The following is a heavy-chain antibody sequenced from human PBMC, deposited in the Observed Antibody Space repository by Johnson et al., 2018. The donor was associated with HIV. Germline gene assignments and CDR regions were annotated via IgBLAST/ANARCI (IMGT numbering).Heavy chain of an antibody. V-gene: IGHV3-66*01. CDR3: ARAGYSSGWYERAFDI. D-gene: IGHD6-19*01. CDR1: GFTFSDYN. CDR2: IYSGGST. Sequence: VQLVESGGGLVKPGGSLRLSCAASGFTFSDYNMSWIRQAPGKGLEWVSVIYSGGSTYYADSVKGRFTISRDNSKNTLYLQMNSLRAEDTAVYYCARAGYSSGWYERAFDIWGQGTMVTVSS. J-gene: IGHJ3*02.